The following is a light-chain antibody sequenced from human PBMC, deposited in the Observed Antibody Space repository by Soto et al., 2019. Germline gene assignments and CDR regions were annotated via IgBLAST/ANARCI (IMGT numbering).Light chain of an antibody. CDR3: LLSYSGTNWV. J-gene: IGLJ3*02. V-gene: IGLV7-46*01. CDR2: DTA. CDR1: SGAVTRGHF. Sequence: QAVVTQEPSLTVSPGGTVTLTSGSSSGAVTRGHFPYWFQQKPGQAPMTLIYDTATKHSWTPARFSGSLLGGKAALTLAGAQTDDEADYYCLLSYSGTNWVFGGGTKLTVL.